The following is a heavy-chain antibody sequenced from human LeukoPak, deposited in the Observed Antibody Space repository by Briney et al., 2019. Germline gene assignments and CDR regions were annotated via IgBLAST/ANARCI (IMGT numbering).Heavy chain of an antibody. CDR3: ARHYLRLSSGSLYFDY. CDR2: INPSGGST. D-gene: IGHD6-19*01. CDR1: GYTFTSYY. Sequence: GASVKVSCKASGYTFTSYYMHLVRQAPGQGLEWMGIINPSGGSTSYAQKFQGRVTMTRDTSTSTVYMELSSLRSEDTAVYYCARHYLRLSSGSLYFDYWGQGTLVTVSS. V-gene: IGHV1-46*01. J-gene: IGHJ4*02.